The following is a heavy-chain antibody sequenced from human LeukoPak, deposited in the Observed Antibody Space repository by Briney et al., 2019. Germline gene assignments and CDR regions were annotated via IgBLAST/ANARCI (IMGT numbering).Heavy chain of an antibody. Sequence: ASVKVSCKASGYTFTGYYMHWVRQAPGQGLEWMGWINPNSGGTNYAQKFQGRVTMTRDTSISTAYMELSRLRYDDTAVYYCARGDSDLGWFDPWGQGTLVTVSS. CDR3: ARGDSDLGWFDP. CDR1: GYTFTGYY. J-gene: IGHJ5*02. CDR2: INPNSGGT. D-gene: IGHD3-22*01. V-gene: IGHV1-2*02.